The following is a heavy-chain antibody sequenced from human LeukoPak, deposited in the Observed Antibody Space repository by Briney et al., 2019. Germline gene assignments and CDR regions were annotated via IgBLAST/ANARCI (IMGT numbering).Heavy chain of an antibody. Sequence: SETLSLTCTVSGGSISSYYWSWIRQPPGKGLEWIGSIYYSGSTYYNPSLKSRVTISVDTSKNQFSLKLSSVTAADTAVYYCARCYSYGNPNIDYWGQGTLVTVSS. CDR3: ARCYSYGNPNIDY. CDR1: GGSISSYY. J-gene: IGHJ4*02. CDR2: IYYSGST. V-gene: IGHV4-59*12. D-gene: IGHD5-18*01.